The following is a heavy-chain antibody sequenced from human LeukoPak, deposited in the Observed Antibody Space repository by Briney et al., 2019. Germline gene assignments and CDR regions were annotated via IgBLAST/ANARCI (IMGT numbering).Heavy chain of an antibody. V-gene: IGHV4-34*01. D-gene: IGHD5-24*01. Sequence: MPSETLSLTCAVYGGSFSGYYWSWIRQPPGKGLEWIGEINHSGSTNNNPSLKSRVTISVDTSKNQFSLKLSSVTAADTAVYYCARGFPLEMATIPGDYWGQGTLVTVSS. CDR2: INHSGST. J-gene: IGHJ4*02. CDR3: ARGFPLEMATIPGDY. CDR1: GGSFSGYY.